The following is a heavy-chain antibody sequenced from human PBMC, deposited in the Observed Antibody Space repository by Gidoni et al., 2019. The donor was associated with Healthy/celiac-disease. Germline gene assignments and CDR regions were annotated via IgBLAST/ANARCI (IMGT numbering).Heavy chain of an antibody. CDR2: ISSSSSYI. Sequence: EVQLVESGGGLVKPGGSLRLSCAASGFTFSSYSMNWVRQAPGKGLEWVSSISSSSSYISYADSVKGRFTISRDNAKNSLYLQMNSLRAEDTAVYYCARAVYYGSGSYPYYFDYWGQGTLVTVSS. V-gene: IGHV3-21*01. D-gene: IGHD3-10*01. CDR3: ARAVYYGSGSYPYYFDY. J-gene: IGHJ4*02. CDR1: GFTFSSYS.